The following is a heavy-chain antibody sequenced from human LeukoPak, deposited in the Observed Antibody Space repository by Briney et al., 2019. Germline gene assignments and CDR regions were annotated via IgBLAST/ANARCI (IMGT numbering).Heavy chain of an antibody. D-gene: IGHD6-19*01. CDR2: INPNSGGT. Sequence: ASVKVSCKASGYTFTGYYMHWVRQAPGQGLEWMGWINPNSGGTNYAQKFQGRVTMTRDTSISTAYMELSRLRSDDTAVYYCASDRSIAVAGTEWYFDLWGRGTLVTVSS. V-gene: IGHV1-2*02. CDR3: ASDRSIAVAGTEWYFDL. J-gene: IGHJ2*01. CDR1: GYTFTGYY.